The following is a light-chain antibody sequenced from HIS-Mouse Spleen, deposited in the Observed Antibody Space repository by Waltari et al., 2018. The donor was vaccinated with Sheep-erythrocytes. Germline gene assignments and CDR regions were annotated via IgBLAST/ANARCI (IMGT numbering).Light chain of an antibody. J-gene: IGLJ1*01. Sequence: QSALTQPRSVSGSPGQSVTISCTGTSSDVCGYNYVSWYHQHPGKAPQLMIYDVSKRPSGVPDRFSGSKSGNTASLTISGLQAEDEADYYCCSYAGSYNHVFATGTKVTVL. CDR3: CSYAGSYNHV. CDR2: DVS. V-gene: IGLV2-11*01. CDR1: SSDVCGYNY.